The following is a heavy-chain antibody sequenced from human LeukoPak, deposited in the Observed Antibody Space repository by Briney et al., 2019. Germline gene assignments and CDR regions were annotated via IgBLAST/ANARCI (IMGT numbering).Heavy chain of an antibody. CDR3: ARDPFHCYNDYYYCTVV. CDR1: GYTFTSYG. V-gene: IGHV1-18*01. D-gene: IGHD1-1*01. CDR2: ISAYNGNT. Sequence: ASVKVSCKASGYTFTSYGISWVRQAPGQGLEGMGWISAYNGNTNYAQKLQGRVTMTTDTSTSTAYMELRSLRSDDTAVYYCARDPFHCYNDYYYCTVVWGQEATLIIAS. J-gene: IGHJ6*02.